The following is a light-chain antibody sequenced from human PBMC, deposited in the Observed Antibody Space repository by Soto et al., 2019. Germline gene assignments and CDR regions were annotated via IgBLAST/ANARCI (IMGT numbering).Light chain of an antibody. Sequence: QSALTQPASVSGSPGQSITISCTGTSSDVGNYNLVSWCQQHPGKAPKLMIHEGSKRPSGVSNRFSCSKSGDTASLTISGLQAEDEADYYCCSYAGSSIEVFGGGTKLTVL. V-gene: IGLV2-23*01. CDR2: EGS. J-gene: IGLJ2*01. CDR3: CSYAGSSIEV. CDR1: SSDVGNYNL.